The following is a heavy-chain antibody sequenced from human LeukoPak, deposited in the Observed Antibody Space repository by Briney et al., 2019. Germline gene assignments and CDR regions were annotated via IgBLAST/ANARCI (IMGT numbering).Heavy chain of an antibody. V-gene: IGHV4-34*01. Sequence: SETLSLTCAVYGGSFSGYYWSWVRQPPGKGLEWIGEISEGGMTNYNPSLQSRVTMSLDKSKRQFSLKLTSVTAADTATYFCARVIPHGWRQNDFWGQGTLVTVSS. J-gene: IGHJ4*02. CDR3: ARVIPHGWRQNDF. CDR1: GGSFSGYY. CDR2: ISEGGMT. D-gene: IGHD3-3*01.